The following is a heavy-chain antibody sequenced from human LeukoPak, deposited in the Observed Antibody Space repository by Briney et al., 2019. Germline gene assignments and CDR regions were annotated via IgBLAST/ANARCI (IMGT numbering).Heavy chain of an antibody. V-gene: IGHV4-39*01. J-gene: IGHJ4*02. CDR1: GGSISSSSYY. CDR3: ARLLYSYGVYFDY. CDR2: IYYSGST. Sequence: PSETLSLTCTVSGGSISSSSYYWGWIRQPPGKGLEWIGSIYYSGSTYYNPSLKSRVTISVDTSKNQFSLKLSSVTAADTAVYYCARLLYSYGVYFDYWGQGTLVTVSS. D-gene: IGHD5-18*01.